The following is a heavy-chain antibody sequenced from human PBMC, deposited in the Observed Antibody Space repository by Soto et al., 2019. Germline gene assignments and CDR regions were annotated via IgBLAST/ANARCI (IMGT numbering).Heavy chain of an antibody. CDR2: ISYEGSNT. D-gene: IGHD1-1*01. J-gene: IGHJ6*02. CDR1: GFTFGTYA. CDR3: ARVTPGNNLYYFSGLDV. Sequence: ESGGGVVQPGRSLRLSCVASGFTFGTYAIHWVRQAPGEGLQWVALISYEGSNTYYADSVKGRFTISRDNSKNTLYLQMNSLRPEDTGLYYCARVTPGNNLYYFSGLDVWGQGTSVTVSS. V-gene: IGHV3-30-3*01.